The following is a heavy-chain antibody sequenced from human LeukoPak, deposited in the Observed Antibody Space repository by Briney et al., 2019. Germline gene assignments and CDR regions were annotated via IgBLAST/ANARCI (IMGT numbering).Heavy chain of an antibody. V-gene: IGHV4-30-4*08. CDR1: GGSISSGDYY. D-gene: IGHD2-2*02. CDR3: ARESSPPGAAIGGDY. J-gene: IGHJ4*02. Sequence: SETLSLTCTVSGGSISSGDYYWSWIRQPPGKGLEWIGYIYYSGSTYYNPSLKSRVTISVDTSKNQFSLKLSSVTAADTAVYYCARESSPPGAAIGGDYWGQGTLVTVSS. CDR2: IYYSGST.